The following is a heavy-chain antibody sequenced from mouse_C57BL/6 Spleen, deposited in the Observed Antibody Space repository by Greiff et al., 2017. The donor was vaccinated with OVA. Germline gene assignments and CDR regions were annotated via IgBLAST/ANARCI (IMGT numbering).Heavy chain of an antibody. J-gene: IGHJ3*01. CDR1: GFTFSSYT. Sequence: EVKLMESGGGLVKPGGSLKLSCAASGFTFSSYTMSWVRQTPEKRLEWVATISGGGGNTYYPDSVKGRFTISRDNAKNTLYLQMSSLRSEDTAWYYCAQKTYYSNSFAYWGPGTLVTVSA. D-gene: IGHD2-5*01. V-gene: IGHV5-9*01. CDR3: AQKTYYSNSFAY. CDR2: ISGGGGNT.